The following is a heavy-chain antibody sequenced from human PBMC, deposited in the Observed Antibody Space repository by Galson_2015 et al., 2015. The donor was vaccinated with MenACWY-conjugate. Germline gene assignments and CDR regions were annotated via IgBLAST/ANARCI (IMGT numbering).Heavy chain of an antibody. CDR1: GFTFSNYW. CDR2: INRDGSNT. Sequence: SLRLSCAASGFTFSNYWMHWVRQAPGKGLVWVSRINRDGSNTNHADSMKGRFTISRDNAKKTLYLQMNSLRAEDTTVYYCAIPYCDSCNCYYDHWGQGTLVTVSS. V-gene: IGHV3-74*01. D-gene: IGHD2/OR15-2a*01. CDR3: AIPYCDSCNCYYDH. J-gene: IGHJ4*02.